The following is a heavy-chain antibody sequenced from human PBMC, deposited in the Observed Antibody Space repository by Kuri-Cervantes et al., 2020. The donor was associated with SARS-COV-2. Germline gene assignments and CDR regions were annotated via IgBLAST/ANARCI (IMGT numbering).Heavy chain of an antibody. V-gene: IGHV3-48*02. CDR2: ISSSSSTI. J-gene: IGHJ3*02. D-gene: IGHD3-3*01. CDR3: ARDTIFGVVIRESSAFDI. Sequence: GESLKISCAASGRIFSDYAMNWVRQAPGKGLEWDSYISSSSSTIYYADSVKGRFTISRDNAKTSLYLHMNSLRDEDTAVSYCARDTIFGVVIRESSAFDIWGQGTMVTVSS. CDR1: GRIFSDYA.